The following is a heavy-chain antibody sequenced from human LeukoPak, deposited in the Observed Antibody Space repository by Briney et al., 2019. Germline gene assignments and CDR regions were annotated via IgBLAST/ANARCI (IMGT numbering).Heavy chain of an antibody. CDR3: AKRSGSGSYKSFDY. J-gene: IGHJ4*02. D-gene: IGHD1-26*01. CDR2: MSYDGSIK. Sequence: GRSLRLSCAASGFTFSNYGMHWVRQAPGKGLEWVAVMSYDGSIKYYADSVEGRFTISRDNSKNTLYLQMNSLRAEDTAVYYCAKRSGSGSYKSFDYWGQGTLVTVSS. CDR1: GFTFSNYG. V-gene: IGHV3-30*18.